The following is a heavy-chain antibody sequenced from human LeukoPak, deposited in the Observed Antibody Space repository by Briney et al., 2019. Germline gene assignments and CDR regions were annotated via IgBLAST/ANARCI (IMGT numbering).Heavy chain of an antibody. Sequence: SGTLSLTSAVSGGSTGSVTWGSWFRKPPGKGLEWVGDIYHTGSTNYNPSLKSRVTISVDKSKNQFSLNLSSVTAADTAVYYCAGEPCSRTSCLAYYGMDVWGQGATVTVSS. D-gene: IGHD2-2*01. J-gene: IGHJ6*02. V-gene: IGHV4-4*02. CDR2: IYHTGST. CDR3: AGEPCSRTSCLAYYGMDV. CDR1: GGSTGSVTW.